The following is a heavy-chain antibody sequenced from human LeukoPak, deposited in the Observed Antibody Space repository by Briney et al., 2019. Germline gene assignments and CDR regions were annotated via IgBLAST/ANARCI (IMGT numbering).Heavy chain of an antibody. V-gene: IGHV4-4*02. CDR2: IYHSGST. CDR1: GGSMSSSNW. Sequence: SETLSLTCAVSGGSMSSSNWWSWVRQPPGKGLEWIGEIYHSGSTNYNPSLKSRVTISVDKSKNQFSLKLSSVTAADTAVYYCARGHSSSWYETDAFDIWGQGTMVTVSS. J-gene: IGHJ3*02. CDR3: ARGHSSSWYETDAFDI. D-gene: IGHD6-13*01.